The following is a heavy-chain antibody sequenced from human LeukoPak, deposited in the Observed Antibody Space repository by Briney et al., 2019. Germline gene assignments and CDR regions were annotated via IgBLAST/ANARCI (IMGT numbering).Heavy chain of an antibody. D-gene: IGHD3-3*01. CDR2: IYYSGST. J-gene: IGHJ4*02. CDR3: ARQDTYYDFWSGYYTDPHHPYYFDY. V-gene: IGHV4-39*01. Sequence: SETLSLTCTVSGGSISSSSYYWGWIRPPPGKGLEWIGSIYYSGSTYYNPSLKSRVTVSVDTSKNQFSLKLSSVTAADTAVYYCARQDTYYDFWSGYYTDPHHPYYFDYWGQGTLVTVSS. CDR1: GGSISSSSYY.